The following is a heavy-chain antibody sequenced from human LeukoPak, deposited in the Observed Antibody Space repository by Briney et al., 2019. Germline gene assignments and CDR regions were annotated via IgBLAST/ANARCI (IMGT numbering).Heavy chain of an antibody. CDR2: IYYSGST. CDR1: GGSISSYY. J-gene: IGHJ2*01. V-gene: IGHV4-59*01. Sequence: SEALSLTCTVSGGSISSYYWSWIRQPPGKGLEWIGYIYYSGSTNYNPSLKSRVTISVDTSKKQFSLKVRSVTAADTAVYYCARRDSPFDLWGRGTLVSVS. CDR3: ARRDSPFDL. D-gene: IGHD3-22*01.